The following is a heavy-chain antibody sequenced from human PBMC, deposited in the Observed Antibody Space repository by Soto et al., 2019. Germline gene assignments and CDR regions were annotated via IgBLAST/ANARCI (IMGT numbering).Heavy chain of an antibody. Sequence: PSETLSLTCAVSGASISGSYYYWAWLRQSPGKGPEWIGSVFYTGFTSYNPSLESSVSVSVDTSKSQFSLKLSAVTAADTAVYYCATSQKGYNWNYFDHWGQGSLVTVSS. CDR3: ATSQKGYNWNYFDH. V-gene: IGHV4-39*01. J-gene: IGHJ4*02. CDR1: GASISGSYYY. D-gene: IGHD1-20*01. CDR2: VFYTGFT.